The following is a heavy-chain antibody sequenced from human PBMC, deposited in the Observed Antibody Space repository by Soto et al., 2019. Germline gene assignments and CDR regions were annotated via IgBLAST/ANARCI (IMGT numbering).Heavy chain of an antibody. CDR1: GADINSGGFT. J-gene: IGHJ6*02. CDR3: ATIGVSGYLAV. V-gene: IGHV4-31*03. Sequence: PSETLSLTCSVSGADINSGGFTWTWIRQHAGNGLHCLGYISHSGSTDYNPSLKRRLSTSRDPSKNHFYLTLTSVTAAAAAVFSCATIGVSGYLAVWGQGTTVTVSS. D-gene: IGHD3-16*02. CDR2: ISHSGST.